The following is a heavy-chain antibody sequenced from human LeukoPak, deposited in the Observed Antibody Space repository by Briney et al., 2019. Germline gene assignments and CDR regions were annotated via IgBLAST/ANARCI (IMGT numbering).Heavy chain of an antibody. CDR2: MSSGSRYI. CDR1: GFTFTTYA. J-gene: IGHJ4*02. Sequence: GGSLRLSCTASGFTFTTYAMTWVRQAPGKGLEWISSMSSGSRYIYYADSVRGRFTISRDSTRNSLYLAMNNLRAEDTAIYYCARDRPTGASRIFVVQWGQGTPVTVSS. CDR3: ARDRPTGASRIFVVQ. V-gene: IGHV3-21*06. D-gene: IGHD2-15*01.